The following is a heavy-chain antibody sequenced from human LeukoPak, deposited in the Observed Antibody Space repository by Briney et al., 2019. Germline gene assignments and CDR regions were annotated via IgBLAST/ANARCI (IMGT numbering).Heavy chain of an antibody. Sequence: PSETLSLTCTVSGGSISSYYWSWIRQPPGKGLEWIGYIYYSGSTNYNPSLKSRVTISVDTSKNQFSLKLSSVTAADTAVYYCARDEYSSSSYFDLWGRGTLVTVSS. V-gene: IGHV4-59*12. J-gene: IGHJ2*01. CDR3: ARDEYSSSSYFDL. D-gene: IGHD6-13*01. CDR1: GGSISSYY. CDR2: IYYSGST.